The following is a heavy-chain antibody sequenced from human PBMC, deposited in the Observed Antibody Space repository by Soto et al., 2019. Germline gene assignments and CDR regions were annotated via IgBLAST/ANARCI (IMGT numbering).Heavy chain of an antibody. CDR2: ISYSGSA. CDR3: ATMGTPATGLYYFDY. Sequence: PSETLSLTCTVSGGSISSGNYYWRWIRQPPGKGLEWIGFISYSGSAYYNPSLKSRVTISVDTSKNQFSLNLSFVTAADTAVYYCATMGTPATGLYYFDYWGQGTLVTVSS. J-gene: IGHJ4*02. CDR1: GGSISSGNYY. V-gene: IGHV4-30-4*01. D-gene: IGHD2-15*01.